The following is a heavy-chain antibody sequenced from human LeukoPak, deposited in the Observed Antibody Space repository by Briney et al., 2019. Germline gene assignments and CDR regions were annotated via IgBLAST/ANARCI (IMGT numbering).Heavy chain of an antibody. CDR3: ARRDISSGWSFDR. CDR1: GGSISNYH. Sequence: SETLSLTCTVFGGSISNYHWSWIRQPAGKGLEWISQIHTSGTTNYNPPLKSRVSMSIDTPENQLSLTIRSVTAADTAVYYCARRDISSGWSFDRWGQGILVTVSS. D-gene: IGHD6-19*01. J-gene: IGHJ4*02. CDR2: IHTSGTT. V-gene: IGHV4-4*07.